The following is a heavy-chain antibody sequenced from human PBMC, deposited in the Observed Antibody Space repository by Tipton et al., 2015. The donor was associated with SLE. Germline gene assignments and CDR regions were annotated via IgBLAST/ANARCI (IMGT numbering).Heavy chain of an antibody. V-gene: IGHV5-10-1*01. CDR3: ARGDDSSSWYDSFDY. D-gene: IGHD6-13*01. Sequence: QSGAEVKKPGESLRISCKGSGYSFTSYWISWVRQMPGKGLEWMGRIDPSDSYTNYSPSFQGHVTISADKSISTAYLQWSSLKASDTAMYYCARGDDSSSWYDSFDYWGQGTLVTVSS. J-gene: IGHJ4*02. CDR2: IDPSDSYT. CDR1: GYSFTSYW.